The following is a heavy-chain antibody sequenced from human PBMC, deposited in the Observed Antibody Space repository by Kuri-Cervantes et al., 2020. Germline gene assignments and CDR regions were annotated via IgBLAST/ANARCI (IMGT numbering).Heavy chain of an antibody. CDR2: INHSGST. CDR1: GGSFSGYY. CDR3: ARDRLPAL. J-gene: IGHJ4*02. D-gene: IGHD2-2*01. Sequence: SETLSLTCAVYGGSFSGYYWSWIRQPPGKGLEWIGEINHSGSTNYNPSLKSRVTISVDTSKNQFSLKLSSVTAADTAVYYCARDRLPALWGQGTLVTDSS. V-gene: IGHV4-34*01.